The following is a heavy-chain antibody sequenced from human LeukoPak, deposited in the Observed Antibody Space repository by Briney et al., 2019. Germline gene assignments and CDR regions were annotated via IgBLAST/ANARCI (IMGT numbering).Heavy chain of an antibody. J-gene: IGHJ4*02. CDR3: ARAMPYYYGSGGLDY. V-gene: IGHV3-66*01. Sequence: PGGSLRLSCAASGFTVSSNYMSWVRQAPGKGLEWVSVIYSGGSTYYADSVKGRFTISRDNSKNTLYLQMNSLRAEDTAVYYCARAMPYYYGSGGLDYWGQGTLVTVSS. D-gene: IGHD3-10*01. CDR1: GFTVSSNY. CDR2: IYSGGST.